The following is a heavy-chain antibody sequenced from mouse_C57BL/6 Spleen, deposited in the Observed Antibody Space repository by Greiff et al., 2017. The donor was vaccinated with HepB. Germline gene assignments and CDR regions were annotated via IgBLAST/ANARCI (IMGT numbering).Heavy chain of an antibody. CDR1: GFTFSDAW. CDR2: IRNKANNHTT. Sequence: EVKVEESGGGLVQPGGSMKLSCAASGFTFSDAWMDWVRQSPEQGLEWVAEIRNKANNHTTYYAESVKGRFTISRDDSKSSVYLQMNSLRAEDTGIYYCTRGIYYYGYYFDYWGQGTTLTVSS. D-gene: IGHD1-1*01. V-gene: IGHV6-6*01. CDR3: TRGIYYYGYYFDY. J-gene: IGHJ2*01.